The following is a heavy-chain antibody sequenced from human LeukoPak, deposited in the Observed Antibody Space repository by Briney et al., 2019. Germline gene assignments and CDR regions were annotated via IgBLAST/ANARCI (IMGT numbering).Heavy chain of an antibody. D-gene: IGHD6-13*01. CDR2: IIPIFGTA. CDR3: ARDRRSSWREFDY. J-gene: IGHJ4*02. V-gene: IGHV1-69*13. Sequence: SVKVSCKASGGTFSSYAISWVRQAPGQGLEWMGGIIPIFGTANYARKFQGRVTITADESTSTAYMELSSLRSEDTAVYYCARDRRSSWREFDYWGQGALVTVSS. CDR1: GGTFSSYA.